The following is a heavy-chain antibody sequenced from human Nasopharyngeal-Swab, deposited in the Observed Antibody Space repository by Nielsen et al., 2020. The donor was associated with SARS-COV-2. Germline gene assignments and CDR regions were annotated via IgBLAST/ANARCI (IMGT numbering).Heavy chain of an antibody. CDR3: ARARGRGGIWNYYYYYMDV. CDR1: GGSISSSSYN. J-gene: IGHJ6*03. D-gene: IGHD3-16*01. V-gene: IGHV4-39*07. CDR2: IYYSGST. Sequence: SEPLSPTFTVPGGSISSSSYNWGWIRQPPGKGLEWIGSIYYSGSTYYNPSLKSRVTISVDTSKNQFSLKPSSVTAADTAVYSCARARGRGGIWNYYYYYMDVWGKGTTVTVSS.